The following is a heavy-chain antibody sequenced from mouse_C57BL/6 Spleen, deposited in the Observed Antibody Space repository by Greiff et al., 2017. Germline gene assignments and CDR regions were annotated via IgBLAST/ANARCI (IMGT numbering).Heavy chain of an antibody. V-gene: IGHV14-4*01. CDR2: IDPENGDT. Sequence: EVQLQQSGAELVRPGASVKLSCTASGFNIKDDYMHWVKQRPEQGLEWIGWIDPENGDTAYASKFQGKATITADKSSTTAYLQLSSLTSEDTAVYYCTTPTPYAMDYGGQGTSVTVSS. J-gene: IGHJ4*01. CDR3: TTPTPYAMDY. CDR1: GFNIKDDY. D-gene: IGHD2-10*01.